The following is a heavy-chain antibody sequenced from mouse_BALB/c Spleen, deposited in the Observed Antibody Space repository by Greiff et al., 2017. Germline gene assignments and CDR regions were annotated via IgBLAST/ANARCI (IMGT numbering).Heavy chain of an antibody. CDR2: INSNGGST. CDR1: GFTFSSYG. Sequence: EVKLVESGGGLVQPGGSLKLSCAASGFTFSSYGMSWVRQTPDKRLELVATINSNGGSTYYPDSVKGRFTISRDNAKNTLYLQMSSLKSEDTAMYYCARDRAYYGNPYAMDYWGQGTSVTVSS. J-gene: IGHJ4*01. V-gene: IGHV5-6-3*01. CDR3: ARDRAYYGNPYAMDY. D-gene: IGHD2-10*01.